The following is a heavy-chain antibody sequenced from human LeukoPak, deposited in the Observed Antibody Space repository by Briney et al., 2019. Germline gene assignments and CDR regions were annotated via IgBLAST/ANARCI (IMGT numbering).Heavy chain of an antibody. CDR3: ARDGIQYYYDSSGYSTPKFDY. V-gene: IGHV3-21*01. CDR2: ISSSSSYI. Sequence: GGSLRLSCAASGFTFSSYSMNWVRQAPGKGLEWVSSISSSSSYIYYADSVKGRFTISRDNAKNSLYLQMNSLRAEDTAVYYCARDGIQYYYDSSGYSTPKFDYWGQGTLVTVSS. CDR1: GFTFSSYS. J-gene: IGHJ4*02. D-gene: IGHD3-22*01.